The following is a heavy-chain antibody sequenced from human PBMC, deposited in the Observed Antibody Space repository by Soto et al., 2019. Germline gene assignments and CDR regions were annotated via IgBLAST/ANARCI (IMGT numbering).Heavy chain of an antibody. Sequence: SETLSLTCTVSGGSISSGGYYWSWIRQHPGKGLEWIGYIYYSGSTYYNPSLKSRVTISVDTSKNQFSLKLSSVTAADTAVYYCARFYDSSGWYYFDYWGQGTLVTVSS. CDR1: GGSISSGGYY. D-gene: IGHD3-22*01. V-gene: IGHV4-31*03. CDR3: ARFYDSSGWYYFDY. CDR2: IYYSGST. J-gene: IGHJ4*02.